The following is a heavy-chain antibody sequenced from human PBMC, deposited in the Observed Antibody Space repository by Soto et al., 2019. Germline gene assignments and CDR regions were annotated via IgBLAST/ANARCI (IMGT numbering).Heavy chain of an antibody. J-gene: IGHJ3*02. CDR3: ARVKVVVGGYDAFDI. Sequence: EVQLVESGGGLVQPGGSLRLSCAASGFTVSSNYMSWVRQAPGKGLEWVSVIYSGGSTYYADSVKGRFTISRHNSKNTRYLQMNSLRAEDTAVYNCARVKVVVGGYDAFDIWGQGTMVTVSS. V-gene: IGHV3-53*04. CDR1: GFTVSSNY. D-gene: IGHD2-15*01. CDR2: IYSGGST.